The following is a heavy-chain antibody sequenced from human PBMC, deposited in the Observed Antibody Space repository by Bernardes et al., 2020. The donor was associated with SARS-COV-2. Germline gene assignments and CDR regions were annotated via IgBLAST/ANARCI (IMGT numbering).Heavy chain of an antibody. CDR1: GGSFSGYY. CDR3: AREVRSGDRYFDF. CDR2: IHSSGST. J-gene: IGHJ4*02. Sequence: SETLSLTCAVYGGSFSGYYCNWIRQSPGKGLEWIGYIHSSGSTKYNPSLQSRVTISIDPSKNQFSLNLSSVTAADTALYYCAREVRSGDRYFDFWGQGTLVTVSS. D-gene: IGHD4-17*01. V-gene: IGHV4-59*01.